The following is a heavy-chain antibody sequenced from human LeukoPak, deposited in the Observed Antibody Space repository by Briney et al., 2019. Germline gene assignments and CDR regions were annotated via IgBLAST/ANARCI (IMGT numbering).Heavy chain of an antibody. J-gene: IGHJ4*02. D-gene: IGHD5-12*01. V-gene: IGHV3-30-3*01. Sequence: GGSLRLSCAASGFTFSSYAMHWVRQAPGKGLEWVAVISYDGSNKYYADSVKGRFTISRDNSKNTLYLQMNSLRAEDTAVYYCARDRMVATWGPFDYWGQGTLVIVSS. CDR2: ISYDGSNK. CDR3: ARDRMVATWGPFDY. CDR1: GFTFSSYA.